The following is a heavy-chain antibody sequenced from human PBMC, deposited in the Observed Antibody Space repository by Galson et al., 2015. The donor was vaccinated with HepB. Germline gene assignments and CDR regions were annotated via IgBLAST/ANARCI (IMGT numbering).Heavy chain of an antibody. CDR2: IIPIFGTA. V-gene: IGHV1-69*13. Sequence: SVKVSCKASGGTFSSYAISWVRQAPGQGLEWMGGIIPIFGTANYAQKFQGRVTITADESTSTAYMELSSLRSEDTAVYYCAREGPCSGGSCYSSPGDYYYYMDVWGKGTTVTVSS. D-gene: IGHD2-15*01. J-gene: IGHJ6*03. CDR3: AREGPCSGGSCYSSPGDYYYYMDV. CDR1: GGTFSSYA.